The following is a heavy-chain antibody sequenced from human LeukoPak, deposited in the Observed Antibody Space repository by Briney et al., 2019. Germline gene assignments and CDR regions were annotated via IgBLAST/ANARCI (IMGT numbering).Heavy chain of an antibody. D-gene: IGHD3-10*01. CDR1: GGSISSSSYY. CDR2: IYYSGST. CDR3: ARNELLWFGESLRTNWFDP. J-gene: IGHJ5*02. V-gene: IGHV4-39*07. Sequence: PSETLSLTCTVSGGSISSSSYYWVWLRQPPGKGLEWIGSIYYSGSTYYNPSLKSRVTISVDTSKNQFSLKLSSVTAADTAVYYCARNELLWFGESLRTNWFDPWGQGTLVTVSS.